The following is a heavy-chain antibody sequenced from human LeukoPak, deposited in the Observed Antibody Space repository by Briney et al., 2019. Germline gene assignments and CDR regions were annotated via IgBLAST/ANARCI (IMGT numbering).Heavy chain of an antibody. V-gene: IGHV3-23*01. CDR2: ASGSGGST. D-gene: IGHD6-13*01. CDR3: AKDLSSSSYYYFDC. Sequence: SGGSLRLSCAASGFTFSSYAMSWVRQAPGKGLEWVSAASGSGGSTYYADSVKGRFTISRDTSKNTLYLQMNSLRAEDTAIYYCAKDLSSSSYYYFDCWGQGTLVTVSS. CDR1: GFTFSSYA. J-gene: IGHJ4*02.